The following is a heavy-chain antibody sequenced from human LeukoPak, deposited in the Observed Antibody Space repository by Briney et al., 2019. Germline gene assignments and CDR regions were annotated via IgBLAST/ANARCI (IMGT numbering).Heavy chain of an antibody. CDR2: ISAYNGNT. D-gene: IGHD3-10*01. J-gene: IGHJ5*02. CDR1: GYSFTTYA. V-gene: IGHV1-18*01. Sequence: ASVKVSCKASGYSFTTYAMNWLRQAPGQGLEWMGWISAYNGNTNYAQKLQGRVTMTTDTSTSTAYMELRSLRSDDTAVYYCARDRWYYYGSGTTSWFDPWGQGTLVTVSS. CDR3: ARDRWYYYGSGTTSWFDP.